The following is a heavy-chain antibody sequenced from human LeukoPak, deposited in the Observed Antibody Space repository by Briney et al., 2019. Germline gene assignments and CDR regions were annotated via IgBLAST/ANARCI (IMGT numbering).Heavy chain of an antibody. CDR2: INHSGST. CDR1: GGSFSGYY. CDR3: ARGLRGIVVVPAAIGRKSIAANLYYFDY. V-gene: IGHV4-34*01. Sequence: SETLSLTCAVYGGSFSGYYWSWIRQPPGKGLEWIGEINHSGSTYYNPSLKSRVTISVDTSKNQFSLKLSSVTAADTAVYYCARGLRGIVVVPAAIGRKSIAANLYYFDYWGQETLVTVSS. J-gene: IGHJ4*02. D-gene: IGHD2-2*02.